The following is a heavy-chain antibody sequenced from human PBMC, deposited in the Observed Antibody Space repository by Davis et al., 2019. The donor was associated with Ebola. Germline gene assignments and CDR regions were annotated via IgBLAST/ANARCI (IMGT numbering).Heavy chain of an antibody. CDR3: ARGPNAYCSSTSCYDYFDY. Sequence: SVKVSCKASGGTFSSYAISWVRQAPGQGLEWMGRIIPILGIANYAQKLQGRVTITADKSTSTAYMELSSLRSEDTAVYYCARGPNAYCSSTSCYDYFDYWGQGTLVTVSS. CDR1: GGTFSSYA. CDR2: IIPILGIA. D-gene: IGHD2-2*01. V-gene: IGHV1-69*04. J-gene: IGHJ4*02.